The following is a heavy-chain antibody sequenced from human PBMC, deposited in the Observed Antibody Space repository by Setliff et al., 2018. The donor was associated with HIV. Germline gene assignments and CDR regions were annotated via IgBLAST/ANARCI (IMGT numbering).Heavy chain of an antibody. D-gene: IGHD3-16*01. V-gene: IGHV3-30*01. CDR1: GFTFSDYY. CDR3: ARDLGAGPIYYYYYYGMDV. CDR2: MSYDGNNK. J-gene: IGHJ6*02. Sequence: GGSLRLSCAASGFTFSDYYMSWIRQAPGKGLEWVAVMSYDGNNKYYADSVKGRFTISRDNSKNTLFLQMNSLRPEDTAVYYCARDLGAGPIYYYYYYGMDVWGQGTTVTVSS.